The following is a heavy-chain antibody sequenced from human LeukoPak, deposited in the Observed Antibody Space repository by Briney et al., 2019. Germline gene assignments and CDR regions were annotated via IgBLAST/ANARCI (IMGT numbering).Heavy chain of an antibody. CDR1: GGSISSGGYS. CDR3: ARGGRTYYYGLGSWNWFDP. Sequence: SQTLSLTCAVSGGSISSGGYSWSWIRQPPGKGLEWIGYIYHSGSTYYNPSLKSRVTISVDRSRNQFSLKLSSVTAADTAVYYCARGGRTYYYGLGSWNWFDPWGQGTLVTVSS. CDR2: IYHSGST. D-gene: IGHD3-10*01. J-gene: IGHJ5*02. V-gene: IGHV4-30-2*01.